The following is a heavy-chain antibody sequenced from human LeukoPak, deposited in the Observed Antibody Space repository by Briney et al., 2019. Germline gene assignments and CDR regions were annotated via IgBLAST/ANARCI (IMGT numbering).Heavy chain of an antibody. D-gene: IGHD5-18*01. Sequence: GGSLRLSCAASGFAFISTSIHWVRQAPGKGLERLAYSSTVPGNIYYADSVKGRFTISRDNSKNTLYLQMNSLRAEDTAVYYCASPAGAMVIGTPFDYWGQGTLVTVSS. V-gene: IGHV3-48*01. CDR3: ASPAGAMVIGTPFDY. CDR1: GFAFISTS. J-gene: IGHJ4*02. CDR2: SSTVPGNI.